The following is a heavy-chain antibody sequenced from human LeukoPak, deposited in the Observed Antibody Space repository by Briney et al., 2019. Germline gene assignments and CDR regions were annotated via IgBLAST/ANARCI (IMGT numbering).Heavy chain of an antibody. Sequence: PSETLSLTCTVSGGSISSSSYYWGWIRQPPGKGLEWIGSIYYSGSTYYNPSLKSRVTISVDTSKNQFSLKLSSVTAADTAVYYCARRPYDFWSGYYYLYFDHWGQGTLVTVSS. CDR2: IYYSGST. V-gene: IGHV4-39*01. D-gene: IGHD3-3*01. J-gene: IGHJ4*02. CDR3: ARRPYDFWSGYYYLYFDH. CDR1: GGSISSSSYY.